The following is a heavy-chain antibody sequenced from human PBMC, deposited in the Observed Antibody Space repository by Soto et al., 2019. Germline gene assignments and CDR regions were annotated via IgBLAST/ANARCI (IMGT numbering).Heavy chain of an antibody. J-gene: IGHJ3*02. CDR3: GGKGSNDTIWGSNHQGGAALDI. CDR2: ISAYNGNT. CDR1: GYTFTSYG. D-gene: IGHD3-16*02. V-gene: IGHV1-18*01. Sequence: QVQLVQSGAEVKKPGASVKVSCKASGYTFTSYGISWVRQAPGQGLEWMGWISAYNGNTNYAQKLQGRVTMTTDTSPGTAYRGWRGWNSEARAVNYGGGKGSNDTIWGSNHQGGAALDIGAKGQMATVSS.